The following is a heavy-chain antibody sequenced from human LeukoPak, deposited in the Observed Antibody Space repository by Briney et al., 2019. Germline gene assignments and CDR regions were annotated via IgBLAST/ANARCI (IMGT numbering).Heavy chain of an antibody. CDR1: GFTFSSYW. V-gene: IGHV3-33*08. CDR2: IWYDGSNK. D-gene: IGHD4-17*01. Sequence: GGSLRLSCAASGFTFSSYWMSWVRQAPGKGLEWVAVIWYDGSNKYYADSVKGRFTISRDNSKNTLYLQMNSLRAEDTAVYYCARGDDYGDAYYFDYWGQGTLVTVSS. CDR3: ARGDDYGDAYYFDY. J-gene: IGHJ4*02.